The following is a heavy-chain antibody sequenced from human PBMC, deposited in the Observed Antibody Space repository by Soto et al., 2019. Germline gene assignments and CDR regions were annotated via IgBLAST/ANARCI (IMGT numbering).Heavy chain of an antibody. V-gene: IGHV3-23*01. D-gene: IGHD3-16*01. CDR3: AKDRRAGGNSAFYFDF. J-gene: IGHJ4*02. CDR1: GFKCSNYA. CDR2: ISATGGGT. Sequence: GSLRLSGAASGFKCSNYAMSWVRQAPGKGLEWVSLISATGGGTYYADSVKGRFTISRDNSHNTLYLQVHSLTAEDTAVYYCAKDRRAGGNSAFYFDFWGQGTLVTVSS.